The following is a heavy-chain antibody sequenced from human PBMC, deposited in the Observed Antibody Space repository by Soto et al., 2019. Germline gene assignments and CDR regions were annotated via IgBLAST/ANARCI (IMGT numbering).Heavy chain of an antibody. CDR1: GGTFSSYT. Sequence: QVQLVQSGAEVKKPGSSVKVSCKASGGTFSSYTISWVRQAPGQGLEWMGRIIPILGIANYAQKFQGRVRITADKSTSTAYMKLSSLRSEDTDVYYCAREPGGGYCSGGSCRGNWFDPWGQGTLVTVSS. CDR3: AREPGGGYCSGGSCRGNWFDP. D-gene: IGHD2-15*01. V-gene: IGHV1-69*08. J-gene: IGHJ5*02. CDR2: IIPILGIA.